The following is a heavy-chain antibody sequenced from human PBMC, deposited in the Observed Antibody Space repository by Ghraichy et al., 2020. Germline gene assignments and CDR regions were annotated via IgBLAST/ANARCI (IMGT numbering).Heavy chain of an antibody. CDR1: GFTFSSYS. V-gene: IGHV3-21*01. CDR3: AREVGPPPLYDFWSGTYYYYGMDV. Sequence: GSLRLSCAASGFTFSSYSMNWVRQAPGKGLEWVSSISSSSSYIYYADSVKGRFTISRDNAKNSLYLQMNSLRAEDTAVYYCAREVGPPPLYDFWSGTYYYYGMDVWGQGTTVTVSS. D-gene: IGHD3-3*01. CDR2: ISSSSSYI. J-gene: IGHJ6*02.